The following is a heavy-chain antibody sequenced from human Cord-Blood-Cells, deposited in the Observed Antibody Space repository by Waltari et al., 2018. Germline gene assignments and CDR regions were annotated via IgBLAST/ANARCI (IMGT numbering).Heavy chain of an antibody. V-gene: IGHV4-34*01. CDR2: INHSGST. J-gene: IGHJ5*02. CDR1: GGSFSGYY. D-gene: IGHD1-26*01. Sequence: QVQLQQCGAGLLKPSETLSLTCAVYGGSFSGYYWSWIRQPPREGLEWIGEINHSGSTNSNPSLKSRVTISVDTSKNQFSLKLSSVTAADTAVYYCARRPPPYSGSYYWFDPWGQGTLVTVSS. CDR3: ARRPPPYSGSYYWFDP.